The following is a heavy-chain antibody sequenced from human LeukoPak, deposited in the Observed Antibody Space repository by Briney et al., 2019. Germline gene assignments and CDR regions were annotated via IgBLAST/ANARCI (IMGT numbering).Heavy chain of an antibody. Sequence: GGSLRLSCAASGFTFSSYTMNWARQAPGKGLEWVSSIRSSSSYIYYADSVKGRFTISRDNAKNSLYLQMNSLRAEDTAVYYCARDTYDILTGYYKLAFDIWGQGTMVTVSS. D-gene: IGHD3-9*01. V-gene: IGHV3-21*06. CDR2: IRSSSSYI. CDR3: ARDTYDILTGYYKLAFDI. CDR1: GFTFSSYT. J-gene: IGHJ3*02.